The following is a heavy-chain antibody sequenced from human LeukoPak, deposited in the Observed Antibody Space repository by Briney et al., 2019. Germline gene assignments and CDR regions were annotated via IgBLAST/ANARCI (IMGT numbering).Heavy chain of an antibody. Sequence: GGSLRLSCAASGFTFSSYSMNWVRQAPGKGLEWVSSISSHSSYIYYADSVKGRFTISRDNAKNSLYLQMNSLRAEDTAVYYCASNRDYGDPPHYWGQGTLVTVSS. CDR2: ISSHSSYI. V-gene: IGHV3-21*01. J-gene: IGHJ4*02. CDR3: ASNRDYGDPPHY. CDR1: GFTFSSYS. D-gene: IGHD4-17*01.